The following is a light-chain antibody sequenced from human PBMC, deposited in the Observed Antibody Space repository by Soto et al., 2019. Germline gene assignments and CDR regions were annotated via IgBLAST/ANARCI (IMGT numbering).Light chain of an antibody. CDR3: QHYNSYSEA. Sequence: MKQSAATLSVSPGERVILSCRASQRISNDLAWYQQKAGQAPRLLIYDASTRATGIPARFSGSGSGTEFTLTISSLQSEDFATYYCQHYNSYSEAFGQGTKVDIK. CDR1: QRISND. J-gene: IGKJ1*01. CDR2: DAS. V-gene: IGKV3-15*01.